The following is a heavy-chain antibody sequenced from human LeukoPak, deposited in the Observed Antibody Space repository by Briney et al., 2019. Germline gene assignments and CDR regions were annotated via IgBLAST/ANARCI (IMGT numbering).Heavy chain of an antibody. J-gene: IGHJ2*01. Sequence: GGSLRLSCAASGFTVSSNYMSWVRQAPGKGLEWVSVIYSGGSTYYADSVKGRFTISRDNSKNTLYLQMNSLRAEDTAVYYCARDPVRNWYFDLWGRGTLVTVSS. CDR3: ARDPVRNWYFDL. V-gene: IGHV3-53*01. CDR1: GFTVSSNY. CDR2: IYSGGST. D-gene: IGHD6-19*01.